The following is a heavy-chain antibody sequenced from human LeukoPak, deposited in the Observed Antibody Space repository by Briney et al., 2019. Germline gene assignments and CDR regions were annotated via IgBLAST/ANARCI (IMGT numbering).Heavy chain of an antibody. CDR3: AGDLND. Sequence: ASVKVSCKASGFTFTSYYVHWVRQAPGQGLEWMGMLNPSGTTTIYAQKFQGRVTMTRDTSTSTVYMELSSLRSGDTAVYFCAGDLNDWGQGTLVTVSS. V-gene: IGHV1-46*01. CDR1: GFTFTSYY. J-gene: IGHJ4*02. CDR2: LNPSGTTT.